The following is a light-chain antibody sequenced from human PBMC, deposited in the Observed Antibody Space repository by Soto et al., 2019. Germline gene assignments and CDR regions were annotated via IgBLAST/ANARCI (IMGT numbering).Light chain of an antibody. CDR1: QSVSSRV. J-gene: IGKJ1*01. Sequence: EIVLTQSPGTLSLSPGERATLSCRASQSVSSRVLAWYQQKPGQAPRVLIYGASSRATGIPDGFSGSGSGTDFAVIISRLEPEDFAMYYCQQYDSSRTFGQGAKVEMK. CDR2: GAS. V-gene: IGKV3-20*01. CDR3: QQYDSSRT.